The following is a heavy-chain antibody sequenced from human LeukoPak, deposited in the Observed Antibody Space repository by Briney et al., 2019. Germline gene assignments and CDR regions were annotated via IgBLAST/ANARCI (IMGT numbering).Heavy chain of an antibody. CDR3: ATGPYSSSWVPFDY. CDR1: GYTFTGYY. Sequence: ASVKVSRKASGYTFTGYYMHWVRQAPGQGLEWMGWINPNSGGTHYAQKFQGRVTMTRDTSINTAYMELSRLRSDDTAVYYCATGPYSSSWVPFDYWGQGSLVTVSS. D-gene: IGHD6-13*01. J-gene: IGHJ4*02. CDR2: INPNSGGT. V-gene: IGHV1-2*02.